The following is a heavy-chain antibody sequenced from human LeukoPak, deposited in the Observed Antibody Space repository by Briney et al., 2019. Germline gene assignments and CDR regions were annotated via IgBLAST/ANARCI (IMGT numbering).Heavy chain of an antibody. D-gene: IGHD6-6*01. V-gene: IGHV1-69*01. CDR1: GGTFSSYA. CDR3: ARTVVYSPSSPYYYGMDV. CDR2: IIPIFGTA. Sequence: SVQVSCQASGGTFSSYAISWVRQAPGQGLEWMGGIIPIFGTANYAQKFQGRVTITADESTSTAYMELGSLRSEDTAVYYCARTVVYSPSSPYYYGMDVWGQGTTVTVS. J-gene: IGHJ6*02.